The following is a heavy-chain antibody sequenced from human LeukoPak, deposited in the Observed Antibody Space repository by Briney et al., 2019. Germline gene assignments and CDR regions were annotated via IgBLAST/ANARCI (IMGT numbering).Heavy chain of an antibody. CDR2: ISYDGSNK. CDR1: GFTFSSYA. Sequence: PGRSLRLSCAASGFTFSSYAMHWVRQAPGKGLEWVAVISYDGSNKYYADSVKGRFTISRDNSKNTLYLQMNGLRAENTAVYYCARAPRHNLAVAANDYWGQGTLVTVSS. V-gene: IGHV3-30*04. D-gene: IGHD6-19*01. CDR3: ARAPRHNLAVAANDY. J-gene: IGHJ4*02.